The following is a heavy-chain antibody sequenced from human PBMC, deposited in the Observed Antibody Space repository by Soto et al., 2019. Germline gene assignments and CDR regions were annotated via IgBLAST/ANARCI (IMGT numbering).Heavy chain of an antibody. CDR2: IYHGGTT. J-gene: IGHJ5*02. Sequence: PSETLSLTCTVSGYSISSGSYWAWIRQPPGKGPEWIASIYHGGTTFYNPSLKSRITISVDTSNNQFSLKLTSVTAADTAVYYCAKCGASNTCIPTGFDPWGQGTLVTVSS. CDR1: GYSISSGSY. V-gene: IGHV4-38-2*02. CDR3: AKCGASNTCIPTGFDP. D-gene: IGHD2-15*01.